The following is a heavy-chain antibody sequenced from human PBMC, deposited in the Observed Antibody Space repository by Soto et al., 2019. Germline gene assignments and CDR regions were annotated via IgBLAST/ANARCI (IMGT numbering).Heavy chain of an antibody. V-gene: IGHV3-30*18. Sequence: QVQLVESGGGVVQPGRSLRLSCADSGFTFTDYGMHWVRQAPGNGLEWVAVISYDGSNKNYSDSVKGRFTISRDNSKNPLYLQMNSLRAEDTAVYYCAKDTYYHDSSGYYVFDYWGQGTLVTVSS. D-gene: IGHD3-22*01. CDR2: ISYDGSNK. CDR1: GFTFTDYG. CDR3: AKDTYYHDSSGYYVFDY. J-gene: IGHJ4*02.